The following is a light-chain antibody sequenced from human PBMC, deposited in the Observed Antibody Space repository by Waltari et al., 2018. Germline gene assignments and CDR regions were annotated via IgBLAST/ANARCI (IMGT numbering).Light chain of an antibody. CDR2: DAS. CDR3: QQRSIWPPT. V-gene: IGKV3-11*01. J-gene: IGKJ4*01. CDR1: QSVSSY. Sequence: EIVLTQSPATLSLSPGESATLSCGASQSVSSYLAWYQQKTGQAPRLLIYDASRRASGIPARFSGSGSGTDFTLTISSLEPEDFAVYYCQQRSIWPPTFGGGTKVEIK.